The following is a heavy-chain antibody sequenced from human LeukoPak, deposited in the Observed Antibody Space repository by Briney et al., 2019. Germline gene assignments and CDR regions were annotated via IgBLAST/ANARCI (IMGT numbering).Heavy chain of an antibody. D-gene: IGHD2-15*01. CDR2: IYYSGST. CDR3: ARRCSGGSCYSDAFDI. J-gene: IGHJ3*02. V-gene: IGHV4-59*01. Sequence: SETLSLTCTVSGGSISSYYWSWIRQPPGKGLEWIGYIYYSGSTDYNPSLKSRVTISVDTSKNQFSLKLSSVTAADTAVYYCARRCSGGSCYSDAFDIWGQGTMVTVSS. CDR1: GGSISSYY.